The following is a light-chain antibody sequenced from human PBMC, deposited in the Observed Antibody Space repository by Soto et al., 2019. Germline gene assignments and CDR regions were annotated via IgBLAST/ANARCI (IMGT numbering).Light chain of an antibody. J-gene: IGKJ1*01. CDR2: GAS. CDR1: QSINSS. Sequence: DIQMTQSPSSLSASVGDRVTITCRTSQSINSSLNWYQQKPGKAPKLLIYGASSLLSGVPLRFSGSGSGTDFTLTISSLQPEDFATYYCQESFSTLWGTCGQGTKVDIK. CDR3: QESFSTLWGT. V-gene: IGKV1-39*01.